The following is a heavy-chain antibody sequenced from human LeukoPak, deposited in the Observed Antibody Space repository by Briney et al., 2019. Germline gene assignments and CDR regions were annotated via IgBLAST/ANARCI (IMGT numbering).Heavy chain of an antibody. V-gene: IGHV3-23*01. CDR2: ISGSGGST. CDR1: RFTFSTYG. D-gene: IGHD3-22*01. CDR3: AKSSYYDSSGYYREYYFDF. J-gene: IGHJ4*02. Sequence: SGGSLRLSCAASRFTFSTYGMSWVRQAPGKGLEWVSSISGSGGSTNYADSVKGRFTISRDNSKNTLYLQMSSLRDEDTAVYYCAKSSYYDSSGYYREYYFDFWGQGTLVTVSS.